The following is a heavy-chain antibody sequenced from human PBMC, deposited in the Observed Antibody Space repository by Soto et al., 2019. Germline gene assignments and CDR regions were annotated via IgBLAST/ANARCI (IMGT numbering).Heavy chain of an antibody. CDR2: LRYSGN. CDR1: GASISRSPYC. V-gene: IGHV4-39*01. Sequence: PSETLSLTCTVSGASISRSPYCWAWIRQPPGKGLEWVGSLRYSGNYYRPSLKSRVTISVDTSKNQLSLILTSVTAADTAIFYCSRRAPEGFDPWGQGTLVTVSS. J-gene: IGHJ5*02. CDR3: SRRAPEGFDP.